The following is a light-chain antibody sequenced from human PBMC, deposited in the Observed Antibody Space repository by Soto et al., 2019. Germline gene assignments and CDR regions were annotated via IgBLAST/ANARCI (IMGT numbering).Light chain of an antibody. CDR2: AAS. Sequence: IQLTQSPSLLSASVGDRVTITCRASQGFSSYLAWYQQKPGKAPNLLIYAASTLQSGVPSRFSGSGSGTEFTLTISSLQPEDFATYYCQQLNSYPPTFGQGTKVDI. J-gene: IGKJ1*01. CDR1: QGFSSY. CDR3: QQLNSYPPT. V-gene: IGKV1-9*01.